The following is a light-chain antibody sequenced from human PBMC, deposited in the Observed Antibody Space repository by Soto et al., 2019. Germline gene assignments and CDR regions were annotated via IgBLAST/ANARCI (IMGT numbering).Light chain of an antibody. V-gene: IGKV3-15*01. CDR3: QQYNDWPPLT. CDR2: GAS. Sequence: IVMTQSPDTLSVSPGERATLSCRASQSITSNLAWYQQKPGQAPRLVIYGASTRATGIPARFSGSGSGTEFTLTISSLQSEDFAVYYCQQYNDWPPLTFGGGTRVEIK. J-gene: IGKJ4*01. CDR1: QSITSN.